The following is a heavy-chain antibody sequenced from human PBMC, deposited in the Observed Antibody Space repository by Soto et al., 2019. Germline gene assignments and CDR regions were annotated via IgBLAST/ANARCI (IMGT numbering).Heavy chain of an antibody. V-gene: IGHV1-46*01. J-gene: IGHJ4*02. CDR1: GYTFTGYY. D-gene: IGHD3-22*01. CDR3: ARADYYDSSGFYYDC. Sequence: ASVKVSCKASGYTFTGYYMHWVRQAPGQGLEWMGWINPSGGSTNYLQKFQGRITMTRDTSTSTVYMELSSLRSEDTAVYFCARADYYDSSGFYYDCWGQGSLVTVSS. CDR2: INPSGGST.